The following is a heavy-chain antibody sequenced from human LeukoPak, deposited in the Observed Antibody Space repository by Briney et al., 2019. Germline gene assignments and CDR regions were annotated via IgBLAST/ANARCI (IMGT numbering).Heavy chain of an antibody. Sequence: GGSLRLSCAASGFTFSSYSMNWVRQAPGKGLEWVSYISSSSSTIYYADSVKGRFTISRDNAKNSLYLQMNSLRAEDTAVYYCARDRISLRFLEWLFYYHGMDVWGQGTTVTVSS. D-gene: IGHD3-3*01. CDR2: ISSSSSTI. CDR1: GFTFSSYS. CDR3: ARDRISLRFLEWLFYYHGMDV. J-gene: IGHJ6*02. V-gene: IGHV3-48*01.